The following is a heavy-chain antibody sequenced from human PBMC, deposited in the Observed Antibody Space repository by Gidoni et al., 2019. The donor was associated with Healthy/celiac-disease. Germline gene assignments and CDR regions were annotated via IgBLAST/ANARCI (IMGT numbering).Heavy chain of an antibody. CDR2: IISNTDGCTT. V-gene: IGHV3-15*01. CDR3: TTATYYDFWSGSSFDY. D-gene: IGHD3-3*01. CDR1: GFTCSNAW. Sequence: LVEPGGGLVKPGGSLRLSCAASGFTCSNAWMSWVRQAPGKRLEWVGRIISNTDGCTTDYAAPVKGRFTISRDDSKNTLYLPMNSLTTEDTAVYYCTTATYYDFWSGSSFDYWGQGTLVTVSS. J-gene: IGHJ4*02.